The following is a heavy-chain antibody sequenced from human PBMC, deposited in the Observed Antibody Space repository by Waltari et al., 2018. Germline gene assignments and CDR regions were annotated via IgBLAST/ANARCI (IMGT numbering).Heavy chain of an antibody. CDR1: GGSISSYY. D-gene: IGHD5-12*01. CDR2: INHSGST. CDR3: ARQGRWLQPIYWYFDL. J-gene: IGHJ2*01. Sequence: QVQLQESGPGLVKPSETLSLTCTVSGGSISSYYWSWIRQPPGKGLEWIGEINHSGSTNYNPSLKSRVTISVDTSKNQFSLKLSSVTAADTAVYYCARQGRWLQPIYWYFDLWGRGTLVTVSS. V-gene: IGHV4-59*08.